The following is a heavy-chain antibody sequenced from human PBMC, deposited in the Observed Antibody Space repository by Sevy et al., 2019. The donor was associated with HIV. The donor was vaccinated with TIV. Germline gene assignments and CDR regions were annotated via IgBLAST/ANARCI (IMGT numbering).Heavy chain of an antibody. Sequence: GGSLRLSCAASGFTFSSYAMHWVRQAPGKGLEWVAVISYDGSNEYYADSVKGRFTISRDNSKNTLYLQMNSLRAEDTAAYYCARGRIVGAHFDYWGQVTLVTVSS. D-gene: IGHD1-26*01. CDR2: ISYDGSNE. V-gene: IGHV3-30-3*01. CDR1: GFTFSSYA. CDR3: ARGRIVGAHFDY. J-gene: IGHJ4*02.